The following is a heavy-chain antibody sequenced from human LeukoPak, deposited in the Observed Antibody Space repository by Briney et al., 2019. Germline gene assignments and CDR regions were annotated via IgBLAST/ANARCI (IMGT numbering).Heavy chain of an antibody. CDR1: GYSISSGYY. V-gene: IGHV4-38-2*02. CDR3: ARRYYFDY. CDR2: IYHSGST. J-gene: IGHJ4*02. Sequence: SETLSLTCTVSGYSISSGYYWGWIRQPPGKGVEWIGSIYHSGSTYYNPSLKSRVTISVDTSKNQFSLKLSSVTAADTAVYYCARRYYFDYWGQGTLVTVSS.